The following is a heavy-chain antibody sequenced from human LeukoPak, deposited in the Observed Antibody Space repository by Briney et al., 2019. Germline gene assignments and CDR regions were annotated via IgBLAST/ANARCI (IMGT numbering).Heavy chain of an antibody. Sequence: GASLQISCKGSGYSFTSYWIGWVRQLPGKGLEWMGIIYPGDSDTRYSPSFQGQVTISADKSISTAYLQWSSLKASDTAMYYCARQSLAAAGNNWFDPWGQGTLVTVSS. CDR1: GYSFTSYW. D-gene: IGHD6-13*01. CDR2: IYPGDSDT. J-gene: IGHJ5*02. CDR3: ARQSLAAAGNNWFDP. V-gene: IGHV5-51*01.